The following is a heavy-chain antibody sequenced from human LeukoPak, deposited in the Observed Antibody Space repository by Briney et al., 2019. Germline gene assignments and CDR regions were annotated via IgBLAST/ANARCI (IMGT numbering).Heavy chain of an antibody. J-gene: IGHJ4*02. D-gene: IGHD5-12*01. Sequence: ASVRVSCKASGYTFTAHYMHWVRQAPGQGLELMGWIIPNSGGTSYAHNFQGRVTITRDTSISTVYMELNRLRSDDTAVYYCARAFMSGYSDFDFWGQGTLVTVSS. CDR2: IIPNSGGT. CDR1: GYTFTAHY. V-gene: IGHV1-2*07. CDR3: ARAFMSGYSDFDF.